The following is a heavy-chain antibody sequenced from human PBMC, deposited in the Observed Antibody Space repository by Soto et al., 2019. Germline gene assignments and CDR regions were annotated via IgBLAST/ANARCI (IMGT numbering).Heavy chain of an antibody. V-gene: IGHV3-13*01. CDR2: IGTTGDT. J-gene: IGHJ3*02. CDR1: GFTFGTYD. D-gene: IGHD3-10*01. Sequence: PGGSRRLSCAASGFTFGTYDMHWDRQAKGKGLEWVSVIGTTGDTYYSGSVKGRFTISREDARNSFYLQMKSLTAGDPAIYYCARGFVYGSASLRPGPSDGFDIWGQGTMVTVSS. CDR3: ARGFVYGSASLRPGPSDGFDI.